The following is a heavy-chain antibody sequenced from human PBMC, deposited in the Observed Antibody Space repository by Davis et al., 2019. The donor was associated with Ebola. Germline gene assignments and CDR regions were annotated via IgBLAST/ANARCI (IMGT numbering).Heavy chain of an antibody. Sequence: MPSETLSLTCTVSGGSISSGDYYWSWIRQPPGKGLEWIGEINHSGSTNYNPSLKSRVTISVDTSKNQFSLKLSSVTAADTAVYYCARDSRWLVPGTYYYYGVDVWGQGTTVTVSS. D-gene: IGHD6-19*01. CDR1: GGSISSGDYY. CDR3: ARDSRWLVPGTYYYYGVDV. CDR2: INHSGST. V-gene: IGHV4-61*08. J-gene: IGHJ6*02.